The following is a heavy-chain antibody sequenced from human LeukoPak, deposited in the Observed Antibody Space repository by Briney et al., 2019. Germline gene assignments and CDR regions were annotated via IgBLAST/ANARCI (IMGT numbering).Heavy chain of an antibody. CDR2: IYTSGST. CDR3: ARAADDFWSGYYLSWFDP. Sequence: PSETLSLTCTVSGGSISSYYWSWIRQPPGKGLEWIGYIYTSGSTNYNPSLKSRVTISVDTSKNQFSLKLSSVTAADTAVYYCARAADDFWSGYYLSWFDPWGQGTLVTVSS. J-gene: IGHJ5*02. CDR1: GGSISSYY. D-gene: IGHD3-3*01. V-gene: IGHV4-4*09.